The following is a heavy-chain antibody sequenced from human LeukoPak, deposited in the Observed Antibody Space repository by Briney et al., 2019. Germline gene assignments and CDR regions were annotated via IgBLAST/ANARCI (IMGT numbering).Heavy chain of an antibody. D-gene: IGHD1-1*01. V-gene: IGHV3-21*01. CDR3: ARENEIGGFAFDI. CDR1: GFTFSSYS. J-gene: IGHJ3*02. CDR2: ISSSSYI. Sequence: PGGSLRLSCAASGFTFSSYSMNWVRQAPGKGLEWVSSISSSSYIYYADSVKGRFTISRDNAKNSLYLQMNSLRAEDTAVYYCARENEIGGFAFDIWGQGTMVTVSS.